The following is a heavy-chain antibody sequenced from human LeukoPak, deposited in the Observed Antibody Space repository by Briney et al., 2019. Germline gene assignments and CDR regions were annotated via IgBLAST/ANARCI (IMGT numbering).Heavy chain of an antibody. CDR3: ARGFAYSYGYYYYMDV. CDR1: GGSISSSSYY. V-gene: IGHV4-39*07. CDR2: IYYSGST. D-gene: IGHD5-18*01. Sequence: SSETLSLTCTVSGGSISSSSYYWGWIRQPPGKGLEWIGSIYYSGSTYYNPSLKSRVTISVDTSKNQFSLKLSSVTAADTAVYYCARGFAYSYGYYYYMDVWGKGTTVTVSS. J-gene: IGHJ6*03.